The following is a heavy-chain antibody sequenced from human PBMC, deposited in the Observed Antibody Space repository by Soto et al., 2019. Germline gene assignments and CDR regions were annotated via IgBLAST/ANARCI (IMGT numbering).Heavy chain of an antibody. CDR1: GGSISSGDYY. CDR2: IFYSGST. CDR3: ARDYYGSGSYYKSY. Sequence: PSETLSLTCTVSGGSISSGDYYWSWIRQPPGKGLEWIGYIFYSGSTYYNPSLKSRVTMSVDTSKNQFSLKLSSVTAADTAVYYCARDYYGSGSYYKSYWGQGTLVTVSS. V-gene: IGHV4-30-4*01. D-gene: IGHD3-10*01. J-gene: IGHJ4*02.